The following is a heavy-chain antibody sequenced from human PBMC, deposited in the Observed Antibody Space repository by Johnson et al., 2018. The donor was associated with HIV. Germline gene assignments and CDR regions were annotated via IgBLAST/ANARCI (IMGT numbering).Heavy chain of an antibody. CDR1: GFTFSSYD. CDR2: IGTAGDT. J-gene: IGHJ3*02. CDR3: ARQDSSGWLHDAFDI. V-gene: IGHV3-13*01. Sequence: VQLVESGGGLVQPGGSLRLSCAASGFTFSSYDMHWVRQATGKGLEWVSAIGTAGDTYYPGSVKGRFTISRENSKNTLYIQMNSLRVGDTAVYYCARQDSSGWLHDAFDIWGQGTMVTVSS. D-gene: IGHD6-19*01.